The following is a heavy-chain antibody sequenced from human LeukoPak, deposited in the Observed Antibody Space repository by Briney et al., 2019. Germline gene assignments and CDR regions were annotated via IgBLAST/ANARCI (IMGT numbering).Heavy chain of an antibody. V-gene: IGHV4-4*09. CDR2: IFPSGST. Sequence: SETLSLTCTVSGGSISSYYWSWIRQPPGKGLEWIAYIFPSGSTRSNPSLKSRVTISIDTSKNHFSLKLSYVTAADTAVYYCARQSNEYFYFDYWGQGSLVTVSS. CDR1: GGSISSYY. D-gene: IGHD2/OR15-2a*01. CDR3: ARQSNEYFYFDY. J-gene: IGHJ4*02.